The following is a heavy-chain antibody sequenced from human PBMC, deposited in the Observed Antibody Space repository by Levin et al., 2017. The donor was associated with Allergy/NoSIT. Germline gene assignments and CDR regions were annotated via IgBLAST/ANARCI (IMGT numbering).Heavy chain of an antibody. D-gene: IGHD1-1*01. Sequence: SETLSLTCTVSGGSITGYYWSWIRQPPGKGLEWIGYIYYSGSTTYNPSLKSRVTISVDTSKNQFSLKLSSVTAAGTAVYYCARTRRPPSYYGLDVWGQGTTVTVSS. J-gene: IGHJ6*02. CDR3: ARTRRPPSYYGLDV. CDR1: GGSITGYY. CDR2: IYYSGST. V-gene: IGHV4-59*08.